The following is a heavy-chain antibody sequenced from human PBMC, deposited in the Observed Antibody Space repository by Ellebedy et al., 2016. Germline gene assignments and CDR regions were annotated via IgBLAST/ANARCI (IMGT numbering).Heavy chain of an antibody. CDR1: GYTFTTYA. CDR3: AREAIAAAKIQPNFDY. Sequence: ASVKVSCKASGYTFTTYAMHWVRQAPGQGLEWMGWINAGNGNTKYSQKFQGRVTITRDTSASTAFMELSSLRSEDTAVYFCAREAIAAAKIQPNFDYWGPGTLVTVSS. J-gene: IGHJ4*02. CDR2: INAGNGNT. V-gene: IGHV1-3*01. D-gene: IGHD6-13*01.